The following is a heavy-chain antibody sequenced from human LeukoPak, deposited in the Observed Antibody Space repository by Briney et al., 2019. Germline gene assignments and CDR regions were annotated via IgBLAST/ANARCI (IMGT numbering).Heavy chain of an antibody. D-gene: IGHD5-24*01. CDR3: ARAKTRWLQSYYFDY. J-gene: IGHJ4*02. Sequence: GGSLRLSCAASGFTFSSYGMHWVRQAPGKGLEWVAVIWYDGSNKYYADSVKGRFTISRDNSKNTPYLQMNSLRAEDTAVYYCARAKTRWLQSYYFDYWGQGTLVTVSS. CDR2: IWYDGSNK. CDR1: GFTFSSYG. V-gene: IGHV3-33*01.